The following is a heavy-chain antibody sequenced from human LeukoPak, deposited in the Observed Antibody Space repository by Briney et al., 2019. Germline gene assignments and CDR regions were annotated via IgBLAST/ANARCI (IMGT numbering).Heavy chain of an antibody. V-gene: IGHV3-53*04. J-gene: IGHJ3*02. D-gene: IGHD3-22*01. CDR2: IYSGGST. CDR3: ARVTYYYDSSGYYSNGAFDI. CDR1: GFTVSSNY. Sequence: GGSLRLSCAASGFTVSSNYMSWVRQAPGKGLEWVSVIYSGGSTYYADSVKGRFTISRHNSKNTLYLQMNSLRAEDTAVYYCARVTYYYDSSGYYSNGAFDIWGQGPMVTVSS.